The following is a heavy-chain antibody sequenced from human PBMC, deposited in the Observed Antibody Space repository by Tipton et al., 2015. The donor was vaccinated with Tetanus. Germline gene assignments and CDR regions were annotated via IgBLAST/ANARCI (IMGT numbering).Heavy chain of an antibody. CDR2: IYSSGTT. CDR1: GGSISSPSYY. CDR3: VTNCGSVNYGLAV. D-gene: IGHD3/OR15-3a*01. V-gene: IGHV4-39*01. J-gene: IGHJ6*02. Sequence: TLSLTCTVSGGSISSPSYYWGWIRQPPGKGLEWIGSIYSSGTTYYNPSLRNRLTVSRDTSKNQFSLNLKSVTAADTAVYYCVTNCGSVNYGLAVWGQGTTVPVFS.